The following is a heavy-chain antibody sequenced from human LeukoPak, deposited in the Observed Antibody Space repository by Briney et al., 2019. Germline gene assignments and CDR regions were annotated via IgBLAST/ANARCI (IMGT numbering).Heavy chain of an antibody. Sequence: PGGSLRLSCAASGFTFSSYAMHWVRQAPGKGLEWVAVISYDGSNKYYADSVKGRFTISRDNSKNTLYLQMNSLRAEDTALYYCAKGLRGYSYAFDYWGQGTLVTVSS. J-gene: IGHJ4*02. CDR1: GFTFSSYA. V-gene: IGHV3-30*04. CDR2: ISYDGSNK. D-gene: IGHD5-18*01. CDR3: AKGLRGYSYAFDY.